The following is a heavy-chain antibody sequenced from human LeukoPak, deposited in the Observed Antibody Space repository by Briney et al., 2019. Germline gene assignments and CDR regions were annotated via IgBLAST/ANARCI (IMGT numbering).Heavy chain of an antibody. CDR2: ISGSGGST. CDR1: GFTFSSYA. V-gene: IGHV3-23*01. D-gene: IGHD3-16*01. CDR3: AKRGEEDGYYYYYMDV. J-gene: IGHJ6*03. Sequence: GGSLRLSCAASGFTFSSYAVSWVRQAPGKGLEWVSAISGSGGSTYYADSVKGRFTISRDNSKNTLYLQMNSLRAEDTAVYYCAKRGEEDGYYYYYMDVWGKGTTVTVSS.